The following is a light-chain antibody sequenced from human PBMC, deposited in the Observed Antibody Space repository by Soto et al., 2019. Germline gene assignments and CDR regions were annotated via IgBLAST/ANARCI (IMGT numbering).Light chain of an antibody. CDR2: KAS. CDR3: QQYHIYSGT. CDR1: QTIDSW. Sequence: DIQITQSPSTLSASVGDRVTITCRASQTIDSWLAWYQQRPGKPPNLLIYKASTLASGVPSRFSGSGSGTEFTLTINSXQPDDFATYDCQQYHIYSGTFGQGTKVDIK. J-gene: IGKJ1*01. V-gene: IGKV1-5*03.